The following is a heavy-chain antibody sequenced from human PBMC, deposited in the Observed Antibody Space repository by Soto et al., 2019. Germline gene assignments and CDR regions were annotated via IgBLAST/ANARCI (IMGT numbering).Heavy chain of an antibody. CDR1: VCTVCSYA. D-gene: IGHD3-10*01. CDR3: AKHYYGSGSYFDY. V-gene: IGHV3-23*01. Sequence: LPLSEARRVCTVCSYAMTWFRQAPGKGLEWVSAISGSGGSTYYADSVKGRFTISRDNSKNTLYLQMNSLRAEDTAVYYCAKHYYGSGSYFDYWGQGTLVPVSS. CDR2: ISGSGGST. J-gene: IGHJ4*02.